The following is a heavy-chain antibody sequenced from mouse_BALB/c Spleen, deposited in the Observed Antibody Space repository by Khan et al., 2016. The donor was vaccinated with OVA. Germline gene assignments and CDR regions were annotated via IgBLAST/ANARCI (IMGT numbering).Heavy chain of an antibody. V-gene: IGHV1S136*01. Sequence: VQLKQSGPELVKPGASVKMSCKASGYTFTSYDMHWVKQKPGQGLEWIGYINPYNDYTNFNEKFKGKATLTSDKSSSTAYMELSSLTSEDSAVYYCAGGVLGLQTWFAYWGQGTLVTVSA. CDR2: INPYNDYT. D-gene: IGHD3-1*01. CDR1: GYTFTSYD. J-gene: IGHJ3*01. CDR3: AGGVLGLQTWFAY.